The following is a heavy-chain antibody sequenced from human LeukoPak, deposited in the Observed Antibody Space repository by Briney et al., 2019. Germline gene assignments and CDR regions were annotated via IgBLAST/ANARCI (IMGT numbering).Heavy chain of an antibody. CDR3: ARGTDGYNWFDY. V-gene: IGHV4-30-4*08. D-gene: IGHD5-24*01. Sequence: SETLSLTCTVSGGSISSGDYYWSWIRQPPGKGLEWIGYIYYSGSTYYNPSLKSRVTISVDTSKNQFSLKLSSVTAADTAVYYCARGTDGYNWFDYWGQGTLVTVSS. J-gene: IGHJ4*02. CDR1: GGSISSGDYY. CDR2: IYYSGST.